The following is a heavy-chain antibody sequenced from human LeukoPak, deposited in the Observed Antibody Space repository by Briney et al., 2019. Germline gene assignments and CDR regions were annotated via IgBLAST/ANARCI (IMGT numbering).Heavy chain of an antibody. Sequence: PGGSLRLSCAASGFTFSSYAMSWVRQAPGKGLEWVSAISGSGGSTYYADSVKGRFTISRDNSKNTLYLQMNSLRVEDTAIYYCATTPPLWFGELLPLNWYFDLWGRGTLVTVSS. CDR1: GFTFSSYA. V-gene: IGHV3-23*01. D-gene: IGHD3-10*01. CDR2: ISGSGGST. J-gene: IGHJ2*01. CDR3: ATTPPLWFGELLPLNWYFDL.